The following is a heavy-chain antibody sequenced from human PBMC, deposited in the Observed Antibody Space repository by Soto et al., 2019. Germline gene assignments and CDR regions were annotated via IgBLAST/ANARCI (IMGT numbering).Heavy chain of an antibody. CDR3: AASVCSGGSCYLDFDY. D-gene: IGHD2-15*01. CDR2: IVVGSGNT. J-gene: IGHJ4*02. CDR1: GFTFTSSA. Sequence: ASVKVSCKASGFTFTSSAVQWVRQARGQRLEWIGWIVVGSGNTNYAQKFQERVTITRDMSTSTAYMELSSLRSEDTAVYYCAASVCSGGSCYLDFDYWGQGTLVTVSS. V-gene: IGHV1-58*01.